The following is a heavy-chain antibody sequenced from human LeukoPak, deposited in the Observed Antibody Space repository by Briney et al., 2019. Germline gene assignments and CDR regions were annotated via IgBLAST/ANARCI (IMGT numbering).Heavy chain of an antibody. Sequence: GGSLRLSCAASGFTFSSYAMRWVRQAPGKGLEWVSAISGSGGSTYYADSVKGRFTISRDNSKNTLYLQMNSLRAEDTAVYYCAKDRISYGSGRSPLDYWGQGTLVTVSS. D-gene: IGHD3-10*01. CDR3: AKDRISYGSGRSPLDY. CDR1: GFTFSSYA. V-gene: IGHV3-23*01. CDR2: ISGSGGST. J-gene: IGHJ4*02.